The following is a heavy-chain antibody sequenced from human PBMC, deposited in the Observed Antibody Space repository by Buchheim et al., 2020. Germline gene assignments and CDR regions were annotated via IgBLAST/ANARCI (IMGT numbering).Heavy chain of an antibody. CDR2: INTDGGIT. D-gene: IGHD3-9*01. V-gene: IGHV3-74*01. J-gene: IGHJ5*02. CDR3: VRGYDT. Sequence: EVQLVESGGGLVQPGGSLRLSCAASGFTFSDYWMHWVRQAPGKGLVCVAAINTDGGITNNADPVKGRFTISRDNAKNTLYLQMNGLRAEDTAVYYCVRGYDTWGQGTL. CDR1: GFTFSDYW.